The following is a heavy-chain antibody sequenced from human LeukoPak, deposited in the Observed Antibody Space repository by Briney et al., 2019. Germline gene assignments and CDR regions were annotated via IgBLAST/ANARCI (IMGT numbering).Heavy chain of an antibody. CDR1: GFTFNSYA. CDR3: ARSVVTATPHYFQH. CDR2: ISYDGSNK. D-gene: IGHD2-21*02. Sequence: GGSLRLSCAASGFTFNSYAMHWVRQAPGKGLEWVAVISYDGSNKNYADSVKGRFTISRGNSKNTLYLQMNSLSAEDTAVYYCARSVVTATPHYFQHWGQGTLVTVSS. V-gene: IGHV3-30*04. J-gene: IGHJ1*01.